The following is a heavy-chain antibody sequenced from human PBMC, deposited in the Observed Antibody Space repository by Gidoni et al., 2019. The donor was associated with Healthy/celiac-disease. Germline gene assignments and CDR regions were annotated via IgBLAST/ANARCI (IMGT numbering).Heavy chain of an antibody. CDR1: GFTFSSYS. D-gene: IGHD1-26*01. CDR2: ISSSSSYI. V-gene: IGHV3-21*01. J-gene: IGHJ4*02. Sequence: EVQLVESGGGLVKPGGSLRLSCAASGFTFSSYSMNWVRQAPGKGLEWVSSISSSSSYIYYADSVKGRFTISRDNAKNSLYLQMNSLRAEDTAVYYCARDSGLSIVGATGFDYWGQGTLVTVSS. CDR3: ARDSGLSIVGATGFDY.